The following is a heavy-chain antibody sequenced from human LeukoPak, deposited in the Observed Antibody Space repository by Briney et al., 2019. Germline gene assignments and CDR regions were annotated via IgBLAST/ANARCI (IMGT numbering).Heavy chain of an antibody. Sequence: SETLSLTCTVSGGSISSYYWSWIRQPPGKGLEWIGYIYYSGSTNYNPSLKSRVTISVDTSKNQFSLKLNSMTAADTAVYYCASPPDYGSGYWGQGILVTVSS. D-gene: IGHD3-10*01. CDR3: ASPPDYGSGY. CDR2: IYYSGST. V-gene: IGHV4-59*12. J-gene: IGHJ4*02. CDR1: GGSISSYY.